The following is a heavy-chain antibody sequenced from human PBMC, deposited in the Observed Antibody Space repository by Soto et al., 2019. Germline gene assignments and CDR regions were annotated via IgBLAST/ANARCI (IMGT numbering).Heavy chain of an antibody. J-gene: IGHJ5*02. CDR1: GFTFSSYS. V-gene: IGHV3-21*01. CDR3: ARDHQQQLVRDWFDP. Sequence: EVQLVESGGGLVKPGGSLRLSCAASGFTFSSYSMNWVRQAPGQRLEWVSSISSSSSYIYYADSVKGRFTISRDNAKNSLYLQMNSLRAEDTAVYYCARDHQQQLVRDWFDPWGQGTLVTVSS. D-gene: IGHD6-13*01. CDR2: ISSSSSYI.